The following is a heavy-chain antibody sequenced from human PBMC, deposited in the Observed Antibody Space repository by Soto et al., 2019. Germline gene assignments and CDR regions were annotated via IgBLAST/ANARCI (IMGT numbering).Heavy chain of an antibody. CDR1: GYSISSGYY. D-gene: IGHD3-22*01. Sequence: PSETLSLTCAVSGYSISSGYYWGWIRQPPGKGLEWIGSIYHSGSTYYNPSLKSRVTISVDTSKNQFSLKLSSVTAADTAVYYCARVNYDSSGLDYWGQGTLVTVSS. V-gene: IGHV4-38-2*01. CDR2: IYHSGST. CDR3: ARVNYDSSGLDY. J-gene: IGHJ4*02.